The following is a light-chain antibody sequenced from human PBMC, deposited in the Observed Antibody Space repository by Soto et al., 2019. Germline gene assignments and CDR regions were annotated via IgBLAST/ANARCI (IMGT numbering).Light chain of an antibody. CDR3: ASWDDRMYAVL. J-gene: IGLJ2*01. Sequence: QSVLTQPPSASGTPGQRVTIYCSGSRSSNGSNVVYWFQQLPGTAPKLLIYNSNQRPSGVPDRFSCSKSGTSASLAISGLQSDDGADYYCASWDDRMYAVLFGGGTKVTVL. V-gene: IGLV1-44*01. CDR1: RSSNGSNV. CDR2: NSN.